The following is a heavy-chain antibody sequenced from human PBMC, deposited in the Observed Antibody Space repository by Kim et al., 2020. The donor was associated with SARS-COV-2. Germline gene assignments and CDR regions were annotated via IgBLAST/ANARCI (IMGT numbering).Heavy chain of an antibody. Sequence: EKKYGDSLKGRFTITRDNSKNALYLHMDRLRAEDTAVYYCVTDGDFGRFDYWGQGTPVTVSS. CDR3: VTDGDFGRFDY. V-gene: IGHV3-7*01. D-gene: IGHD2-21*02. CDR2: EK. J-gene: IGHJ4*02.